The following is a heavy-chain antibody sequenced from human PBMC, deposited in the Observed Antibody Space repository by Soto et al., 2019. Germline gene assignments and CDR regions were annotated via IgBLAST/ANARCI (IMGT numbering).Heavy chain of an antibody. CDR1: GGSISSGGYY. CDR2: IYYSGST. V-gene: IGHV4-31*03. D-gene: IGHD3-3*01. CDR3: ARGEDGRDFYFTIFGNGMDV. J-gene: IGHJ6*02. Sequence: QVQLQESGPGLVKPSQTLSLTCTVSGGSISSGGYYWSWIRQHPGKGLEWIGYIYYSGSTYYNPSLKSRVTLSVDTSKNQFSLKLSSVTAADTAVYYCARGEDGRDFYFTIFGNGMDVWGQGTTVTVSS.